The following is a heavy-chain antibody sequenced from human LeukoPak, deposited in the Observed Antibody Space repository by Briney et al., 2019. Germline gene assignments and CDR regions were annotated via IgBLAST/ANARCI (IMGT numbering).Heavy chain of an antibody. D-gene: IGHD6-19*01. CDR2: ISYDGSSK. V-gene: IGHV3-30-3*01. CDR3: TTGTEQQWLSLDH. Sequence: GGSLRLSCAASGFTFSTNAIHWVRQAPGKGLEWLAFISYDGSSKYYADSVKGRFTISRDNSKNTLSLQMNSLKTEDTAVYYCTTGTEQQWLSLDHWGQGTLVTVSS. CDR1: GFTFSTNA. J-gene: IGHJ5*02.